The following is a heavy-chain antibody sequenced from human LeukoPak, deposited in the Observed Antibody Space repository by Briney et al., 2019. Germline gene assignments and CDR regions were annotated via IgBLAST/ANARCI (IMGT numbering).Heavy chain of an antibody. J-gene: IGHJ4*02. Sequence: GESLKISCKGSGYRFTSYWIGWVRQMPGKGLEWMGIIYPGDSDIRYSPSFQGQVTISADKSISTAYLQWSSLKASDTAMYYCARRAYSSGWYRFDYWGQGTLVTVSS. D-gene: IGHD6-19*01. CDR3: ARRAYSSGWYRFDY. CDR2: IYPGDSDI. V-gene: IGHV5-51*01. CDR1: GYRFTSYW.